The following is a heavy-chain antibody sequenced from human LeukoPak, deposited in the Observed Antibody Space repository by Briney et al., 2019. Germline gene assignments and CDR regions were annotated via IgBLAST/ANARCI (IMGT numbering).Heavy chain of an antibody. J-gene: IGHJ6*02. V-gene: IGHV4-59*08. CDR2: IYYSGST. Sequence: PSETLSLTCTVSGGSISSYYWRWIRQPPGKGLEWIGYIYYSGSTNYNHSLKSRVTISVDTSKNQFSLKLSSVTAADTAVYYCARGGGDHDYYYYYGMDVWGQGTTVTVSS. D-gene: IGHD2-21*02. CDR3: ARGGGDHDYYYYYGMDV. CDR1: GGSISSYY.